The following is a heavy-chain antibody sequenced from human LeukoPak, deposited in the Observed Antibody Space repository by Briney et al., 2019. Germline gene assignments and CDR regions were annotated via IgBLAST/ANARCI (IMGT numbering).Heavy chain of an antibody. D-gene: IGHD2-2*01. J-gene: IGHJ6*02. CDR2: IYPGDSDT. CDR3: ARHMIVVVPAAKHTYYYYGMDV. CDR1: GYSFTSYW. V-gene: IGHV5-51*01. Sequence: GESLRISCKGFGYSFTSYWIGWVRQMPGKGLEWMGIIYPGDSDTRYSPSFQGQVTISADKSISTAYLQWSSLKASDTAMYYCARHMIVVVPAAKHTYYYYGMDVWRQGTTVTVSS.